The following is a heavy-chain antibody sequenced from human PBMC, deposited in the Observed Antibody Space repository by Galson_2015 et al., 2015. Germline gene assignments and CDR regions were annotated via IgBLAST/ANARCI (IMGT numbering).Heavy chain of an antibody. CDR1: GFTFSSYG. CDR3: ARDRGGLVAEGYSYYYYGMDV. V-gene: IGHV3-33*01. J-gene: IGHJ6*02. Sequence: SLRLSCAASGFTFSSYGMHWVRQAPGKGLEWVAVIWYDGSNKYYADSVKGRFTISRDNSKNTLYLQMNSLRAEDTAVYYCARDRGGLVAEGYSYYYYGMDVWGQGTTVTVSS. CDR2: IWYDGSNK. D-gene: IGHD2-15*01.